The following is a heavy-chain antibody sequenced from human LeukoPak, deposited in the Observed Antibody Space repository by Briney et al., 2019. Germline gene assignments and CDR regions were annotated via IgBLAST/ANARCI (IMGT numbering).Heavy chain of an antibody. V-gene: IGHV4-39*01. D-gene: IGHD3-3*01. CDR3: ARITDRTIFGEIMHGFDI. J-gene: IGHJ3*02. CDR2: IYYNGRT. Sequence: PSETLSLTCTVSGDSINNNNYYWGWIRQPPGKGLEWIGNIYYNGRTYYSPSLKSRGTISVDTSNNQFSLKSSSVTAADTAVYYCARITDRTIFGEIMHGFDIWGQGTPVTVSS. CDR1: GDSINNNNYY.